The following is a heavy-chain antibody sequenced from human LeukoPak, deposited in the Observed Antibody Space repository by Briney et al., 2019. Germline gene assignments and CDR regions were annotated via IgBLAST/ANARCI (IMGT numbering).Heavy chain of an antibody. J-gene: IGHJ6*02. D-gene: IGHD4-23*01. V-gene: IGHV1-2*06. Sequence: ASVTVSCKASGYTFTGYYMHWVRQAPGQGLEWMGRINPNSGGTNYAQKFQGRVTMTRDTSISTAYMELSRLRSDDTAVYYCARNGGRYYYYGMDVWGQGTTVTVSS. CDR1: GYTFTGYY. CDR3: ARNGGRYYYYGMDV. CDR2: INPNSGGT.